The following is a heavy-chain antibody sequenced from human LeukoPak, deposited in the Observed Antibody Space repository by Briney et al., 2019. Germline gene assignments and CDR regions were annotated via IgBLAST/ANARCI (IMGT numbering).Heavy chain of an antibody. D-gene: IGHD3-22*01. Sequence: PSETLSLTCTVSDGSIGSYYWSWIRQPAGKGLEWMGPIYTSGTINYNPSLKSRITMSVDTSKNQFSLKLSSVTAADTAVYYCARDYFDSSGYRHDVFDIWGQGTMVTVSS. J-gene: IGHJ3*02. V-gene: IGHV4-4*07. CDR3: ARDYFDSSGYRHDVFDI. CDR2: IYTSGTI. CDR1: DGSIGSYY.